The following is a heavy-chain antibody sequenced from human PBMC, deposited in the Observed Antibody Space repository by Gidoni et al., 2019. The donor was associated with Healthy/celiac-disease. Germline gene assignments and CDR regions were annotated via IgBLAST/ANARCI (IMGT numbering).Heavy chain of an antibody. D-gene: IGHD4-17*01. J-gene: IGHJ5*02. CDR2: IKQDGSEK. CDR3: ARDDYGDYYLA. V-gene: IGHV3-7*01. CDR1: GFIFSSYW. Sequence: EVQLVESGGGLVQPGGSLRLSCAASGFIFSSYWMRWVRQAPGKGLEGVANIKQDGSEKYYVDSVKGRFTISRDNAKNSLYLQMNSLRAEDTAVYYCARDDYGDYYLAWGQGTLVTVSS.